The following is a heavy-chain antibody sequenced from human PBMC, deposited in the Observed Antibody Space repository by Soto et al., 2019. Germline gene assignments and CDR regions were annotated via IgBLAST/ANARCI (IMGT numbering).Heavy chain of an antibody. Sequence: GGSLRLSCAASGFTFSNAWMSWVRQAPGKGLEWVGRIKSKTDGGTGDYAAPVKGRFTISRDDSKNTLFLQMNSLKTEDTAIYYCTYLHVAIWTGSIWHYFSYWGQGPRVTVSS. CDR1: GFTFSNAW. CDR2: IKSKTDGGTG. CDR3: TYLHVAIWTGSIWHYFSY. J-gene: IGHJ4*02. D-gene: IGHD3-9*01. V-gene: IGHV3-15*01.